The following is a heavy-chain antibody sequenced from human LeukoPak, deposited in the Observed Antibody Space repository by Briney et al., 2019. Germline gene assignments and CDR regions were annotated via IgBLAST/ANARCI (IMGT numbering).Heavy chain of an antibody. Sequence: GRSLRLSCAASGFXFSSYGMHWVRQAPGKGLEWVAVISYDGSNKYYADSVKGRFTISRDNSKNTLYLQMNSLRAEDTAVYYCAKVPPYSSSWWGPFDYWGQGTLVTVSS. CDR3: AKVPPYSSSWWGPFDY. CDR1: GFXFSSYG. CDR2: ISYDGSNK. J-gene: IGHJ4*02. V-gene: IGHV3-30*18. D-gene: IGHD6-13*01.